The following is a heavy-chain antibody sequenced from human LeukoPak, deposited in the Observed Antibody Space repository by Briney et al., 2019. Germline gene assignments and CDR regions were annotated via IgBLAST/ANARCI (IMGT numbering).Heavy chain of an antibody. CDR2: IFYSGST. D-gene: IGHD2-21*02. J-gene: IGHJ3*02. V-gene: IGHV4-59*01. CDR1: GGSINNYY. CDR3: ARTDDAFHI. Sequence: SETLSLTCSVSGGSINNYYWSWIRQPPGKGLEWIGHIFYSGSTNYNPSLKSRVTISLVMSKNQISLKMSSVTTADTAMYYCARTDDAFHIWGHGTTVTVSS.